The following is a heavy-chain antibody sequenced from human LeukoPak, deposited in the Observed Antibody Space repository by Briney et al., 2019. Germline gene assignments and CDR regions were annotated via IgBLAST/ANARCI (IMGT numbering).Heavy chain of an antibody. V-gene: IGHV4-4*07. CDR1: GESISSYY. CDR3: ARDDLAYTVHYGMDV. Sequence: SETLSLTCSVSGESISSYYWSWIRQPAGKGLEWIGRIYTSGSTNYNPSLKSRVTMSVDTSKNQFSLHLSSVTAADTAVYYCARDDLAYTVHYGMDVWGQGTTVTVSS. D-gene: IGHD3/OR15-3a*01. J-gene: IGHJ6*02. CDR2: IYTSGST.